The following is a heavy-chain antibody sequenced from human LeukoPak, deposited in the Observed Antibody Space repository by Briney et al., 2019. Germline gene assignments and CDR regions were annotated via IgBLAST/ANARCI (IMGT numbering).Heavy chain of an antibody. CDR3: ARDAHIVVVPAAMDP. CDR2: ISAYNGNT. D-gene: IGHD2-2*01. J-gene: IGHJ5*01. Sequence: ASVTVSCKASGYTFTSYGISWVRQAPGQGLEWMGWISAYNGNTNYAQKLQGRVTMTTDTSTSTAYMELRSLRSDDTAVYYCARDAHIVVVPAAMDPWGQGTLVTVSS. V-gene: IGHV1-18*01. CDR1: GYTFTSYG.